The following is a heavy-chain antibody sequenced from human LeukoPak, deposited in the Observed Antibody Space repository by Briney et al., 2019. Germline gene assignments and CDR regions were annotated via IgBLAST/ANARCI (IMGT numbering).Heavy chain of an antibody. Sequence: GGSLRLSCAASGVTFSNYAMTWVRQAPGKGLEWVSYISSSGSTMYYADSVKGRFTISRDNAKNSLFLQMNSLRAEDTAVYFCARARWLQLLYYGMDVWGQGTTVTVSS. D-gene: IGHD5-24*01. CDR1: GVTFSNYA. CDR2: ISSSGSTM. CDR3: ARARWLQLLYYGMDV. J-gene: IGHJ6*02. V-gene: IGHV3-48*03.